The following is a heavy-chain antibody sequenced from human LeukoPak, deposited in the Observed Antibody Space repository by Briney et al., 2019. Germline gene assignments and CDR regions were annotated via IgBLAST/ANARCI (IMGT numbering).Heavy chain of an antibody. V-gene: IGHV1-69*04. Sequence: GASVKVSFKASGGTFSSYAISWVRQAPGQGLEWMGRIIPILGIANYAQKFQGRVTITADKSTSTAYMELSRLRSDDTAVYYCATAPLNGYTSGWYSFDYWGQGTLVTVSS. J-gene: IGHJ4*02. CDR1: GGTFSSYA. D-gene: IGHD6-19*01. CDR2: IIPILGIA. CDR3: ATAPLNGYTSGWYSFDY.